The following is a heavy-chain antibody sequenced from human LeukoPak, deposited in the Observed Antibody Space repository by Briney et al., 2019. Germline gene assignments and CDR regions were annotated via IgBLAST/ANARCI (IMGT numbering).Heavy chain of an antibody. Sequence: PGGSLRLSCAGSGFTFSSYSMNWVRQAPGKGLEWIGEINHSGSTNYNPSLKSRVTISVDTSKNQFSLKLSSVTAADTAVYYCARRYDCRRGYFQHWGQGTLVTVSS. V-gene: IGHV4-34*01. CDR1: GFTFSSYS. CDR2: INHSGST. CDR3: ARRYDCRRGYFQH. J-gene: IGHJ1*01. D-gene: IGHD3-3*01.